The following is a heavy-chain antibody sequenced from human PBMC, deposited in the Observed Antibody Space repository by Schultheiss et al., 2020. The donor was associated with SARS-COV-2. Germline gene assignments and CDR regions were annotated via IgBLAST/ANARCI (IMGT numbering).Heavy chain of an antibody. CDR2: ISSNGGST. V-gene: IGHV3-64*01. J-gene: IGHJ4*02. CDR1: GFTFSSYA. D-gene: IGHD5-24*01. CDR3: AREGRGYNVKSRPY. Sequence: GGSLRLSCAASGFTFSSYAMHWVRQAPGKGLEYVSAISSNGGSTYYANSVKGRFTISRDNSKNTLYLQMGSLRAEDMAVYYCAREGRGYNVKSRPYWGQGTLVTVSS.